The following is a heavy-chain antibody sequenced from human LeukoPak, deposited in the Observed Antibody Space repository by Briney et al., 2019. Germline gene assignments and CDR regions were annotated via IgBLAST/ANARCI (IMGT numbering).Heavy chain of an antibody. CDR1: GGSISRTNYD. CDR2: IYYSGST. D-gene: IGHD4-17*01. Sequence: PSETLSLTCTVSGGSISRTNYDWGWIRQPPGKGLEWLGYIYYSGSTNYNPSLKSRVTISVDTSKNQFSLKLSSVTAADTAVYYCARLVASPWWSTVTTDYFDYWGQGTLVTVSS. V-gene: IGHV4-61*05. CDR3: ARLVASPWWSTVTTDYFDY. J-gene: IGHJ4*02.